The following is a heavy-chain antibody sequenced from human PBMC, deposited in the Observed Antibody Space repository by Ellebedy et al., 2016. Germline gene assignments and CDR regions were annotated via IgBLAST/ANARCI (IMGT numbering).Heavy chain of an antibody. CDR1: GFSLSTSGVG. Sequence: SGPTLVKPTQTLTLTCTFSGFSLSTSGVGVGWIRQPPGKALEWLALIYWDDDKRYSPSLKSRLTITKDTSKNQVVLTMNNMDPVDTATYYCAHRGRYCSSTSCYWNAFDIWGQGTMVTVSS. CDR3: AHRGRYCSSTSCYWNAFDI. J-gene: IGHJ3*02. V-gene: IGHV2-5*02. CDR2: IYWDDDK. D-gene: IGHD2-2*01.